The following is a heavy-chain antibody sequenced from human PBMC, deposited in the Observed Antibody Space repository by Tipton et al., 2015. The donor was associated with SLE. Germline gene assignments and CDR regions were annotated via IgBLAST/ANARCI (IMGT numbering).Heavy chain of an antibody. D-gene: IGHD6-25*01. J-gene: IGHJ6*03. CDR3: ARGALGSPYYMDV. V-gene: IGHV4-59*01. Sequence: TLSLTCTISSDSISNYYWSWIRQPPGKGLEWIGHIYYSGGTNYNPSLKSRVTISIDTSKNQFSLKLSSVTAADTAIYYCARGALGSPYYMDVWGQGTTVTVSS. CDR1: SDSISNYY. CDR2: IYYSGGT.